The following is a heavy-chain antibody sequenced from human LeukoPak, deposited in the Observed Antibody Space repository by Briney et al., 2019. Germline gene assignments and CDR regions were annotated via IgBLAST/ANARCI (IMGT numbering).Heavy chain of an antibody. J-gene: IGHJ4*02. Sequence: PGGSLRLSCAASGFTFSSYGMHWVRQAPGKGLEWVAFIRYDGSNKYYADSVRGRFTISRDNSKNTLYLQMNSLRAEDTAVYYCAKGLSELLWFGELRTSVFDYWGQGTLVTVSS. V-gene: IGHV3-30*02. CDR2: IRYDGSNK. CDR1: GFTFSSYG. D-gene: IGHD3-10*01. CDR3: AKGLSELLWFGELRTSVFDY.